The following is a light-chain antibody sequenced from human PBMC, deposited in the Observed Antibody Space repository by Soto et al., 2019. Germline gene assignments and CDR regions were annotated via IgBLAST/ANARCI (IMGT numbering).Light chain of an antibody. J-gene: IGKJ1*01. V-gene: IGKV3-20*01. CDR3: QQFVSSPQT. CDR1: QSVGSRY. Sequence: EIVLTQSPGTLSLSPGERVTLSCRASQSVGSRYLAWYQQKPGQAPRLLIYAASTRATGIPDRFSGSGSGTDFTLTISRLEPEDFAVYYCQQFVSSPQTFGQGTKVDIK. CDR2: AAS.